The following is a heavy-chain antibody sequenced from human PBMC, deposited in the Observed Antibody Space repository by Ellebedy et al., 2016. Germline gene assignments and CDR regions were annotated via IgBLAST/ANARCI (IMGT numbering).Heavy chain of an antibody. V-gene: IGHV4-31*03. CDR1: GGSITGGSHF. CDR3: AGVAYSGVEDYGMDV. J-gene: IGHJ6*02. CDR2: IYYSGST. Sequence: SETLSLTCTVSGGSITGGSHFWTWIRHHPGKGLEWIGYIYYSGSTNYNPSLQSRVTISVDTSKNQLSLKLTSVTAADTAVYYCAGVAYSGVEDYGMDVWGQGTTVTVSS. D-gene: IGHD6-25*01.